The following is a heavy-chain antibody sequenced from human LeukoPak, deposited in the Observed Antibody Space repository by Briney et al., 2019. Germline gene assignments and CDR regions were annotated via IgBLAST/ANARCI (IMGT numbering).Heavy chain of an antibody. CDR2: IYYSGST. V-gene: IGHV4-59*08. Sequence: SESLSLTCTVSGGSISSHYWSWIRQPPGKGLEWIGYIYYSGSTNYNPSLNSRATMSVDTSKHQFSLKLNFVTAADTAVYYCARQGSGWYYFDYWGQGTVVTVSS. CDR3: ARQGSGWYYFDY. J-gene: IGHJ4*02. CDR1: GGSISSHY. D-gene: IGHD6-19*01.